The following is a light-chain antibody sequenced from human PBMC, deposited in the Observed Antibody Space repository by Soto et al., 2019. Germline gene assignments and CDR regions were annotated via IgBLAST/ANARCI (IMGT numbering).Light chain of an antibody. CDR3: QQTYNNPQT. J-gene: IGKJ1*01. CDR2: AAS. Sequence: DTQMTQSPSSLSASITDRVTITCRASQNIFDFLNCYQQKPGKTPKLLIYAASSLQSGVPSRFSGSGSETDFTLTISSLQPEDSATYYCQQTYNNPQTFGQGTRVEIK. V-gene: IGKV1-39*01. CDR1: QNIFDF.